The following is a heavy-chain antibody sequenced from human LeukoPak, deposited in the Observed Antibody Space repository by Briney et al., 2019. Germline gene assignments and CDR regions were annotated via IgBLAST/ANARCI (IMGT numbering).Heavy chain of an antibody. CDR2: INAGNGNT. V-gene: IGHV1-3*01. J-gene: IGHJ4*02. D-gene: IGHD4-23*01. CDR3: ATLTVVTPGEDY. Sequence: ASVKVSCKASGYTFTSYAMHWVRQAPGQRLEWMGWINAGNGNTKYSQKFQGRVTITADKSTSTAYMELSSLRSEDTAVYYCATLTVVTPGEDYWGQGTLVTVSS. CDR1: GYTFTSYA.